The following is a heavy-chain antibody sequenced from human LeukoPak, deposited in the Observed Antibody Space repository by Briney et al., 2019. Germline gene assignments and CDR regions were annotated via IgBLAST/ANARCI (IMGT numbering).Heavy chain of an antibody. D-gene: IGHD4-17*01. J-gene: IGHJ4*02. V-gene: IGHV4-59*01. CDR1: GGSISSYY. CDR2: IYYSGST. Sequence: SETLSLTCTVSGGSISSYYWSWIRQPPGKGLEWIGYIYYSGSTNYNPSLKSRVTISVDTSKNQFSLKLSSVTAADTAVYYCARLHGVTDYFDYWGQGTLVTVSS. CDR3: ARLHGVTDYFDY.